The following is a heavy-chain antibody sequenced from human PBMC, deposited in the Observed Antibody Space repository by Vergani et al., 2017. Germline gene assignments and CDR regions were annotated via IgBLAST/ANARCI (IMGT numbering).Heavy chain of an antibody. CDR2: INHSGST. CDR3: ARAARXYGDYRGKKNAFDI. Sequence: QVQLQQWGAGLLKPSETLSLTCAVYGGSFSGYYWSWIRQPPGKGLEWIGEINHSGSTNYNPSLKSRVTISVDTSKNQFSLKLSSVTAADTAVYYCARAARXYGDYRGKKNAFDIWGQGTMVTVSS. D-gene: IGHD4-17*01. V-gene: IGHV4-34*01. J-gene: IGHJ3*02. CDR1: GGSFSGYY.